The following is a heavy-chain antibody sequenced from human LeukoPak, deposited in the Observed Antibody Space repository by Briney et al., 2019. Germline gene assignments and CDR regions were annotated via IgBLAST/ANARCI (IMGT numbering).Heavy chain of an antibody. D-gene: IGHD3-22*01. CDR3: ARAEGYYYDSSGCLDY. CDR1: GFTFSSYE. Sequence: GGSLRLSCAASGFTFSSYEMNWVRQAPGKGLEWVSYISSSGSIIYYADSLKGRFTISRDNAKNSLYLQMNSLRAEDTAVYYCARAEGYYYDSSGCLDYWGQGTLVTVSS. CDR2: ISSSGSII. J-gene: IGHJ4*02. V-gene: IGHV3-48*03.